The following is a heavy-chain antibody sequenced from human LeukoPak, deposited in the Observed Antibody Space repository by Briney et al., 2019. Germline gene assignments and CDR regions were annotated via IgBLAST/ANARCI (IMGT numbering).Heavy chain of an antibody. CDR3: ARDLVSYDSSAPGDY. J-gene: IGHJ4*02. CDR1: GYTFTGDY. CDR2: INPNSGGT. Sequence: GASVKVSCKXSGYTFTGDYMHWVRQAPGQGLEWMGWINPNSGGTNYSQKFQGRVTMTRDTSISTAYMELSRLRSDDTAVYYCARDLVSYDSSAPGDYWGQGTLVTVSS. V-gene: IGHV1-2*02. D-gene: IGHD3-22*01.